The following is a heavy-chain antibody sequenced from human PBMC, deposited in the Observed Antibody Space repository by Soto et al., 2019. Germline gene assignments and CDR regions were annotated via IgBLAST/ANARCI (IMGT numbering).Heavy chain of an antibody. CDR1: GGSFSGSH. V-gene: IGHV4-34*01. D-gene: IGHD6-6*01. CDR2: INHSGST. J-gene: IGHJ4*02. CDR3: ARGPSSSEDY. Sequence: TETLSHTCAVYGGSFSGSHWSWIRQTPGKGLEWIGEINHSGSTNYNPSLKSRVTISVDTSKNQFSLKLSSVTAADTAGYYCARGPSSSEDYWGQGTLVTVS.